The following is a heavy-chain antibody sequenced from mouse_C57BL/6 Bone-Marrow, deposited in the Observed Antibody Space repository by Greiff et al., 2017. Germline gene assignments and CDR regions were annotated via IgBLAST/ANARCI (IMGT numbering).Heavy chain of an antibody. CDR1: GYTFTDYE. Sequence: VQLQESGAELVRPGASVTLSCKASGYTFTDYEMRWVKQTPVHGLEWIGAIDPETGGTAYNQKFKGKAILTADKSSSTAYMELRSLTSEDSAVYYCTGSLDYWGQGTSVTVSS. CDR2: IDPETGGT. CDR3: TGSLDY. J-gene: IGHJ4*01. V-gene: IGHV1-15*01.